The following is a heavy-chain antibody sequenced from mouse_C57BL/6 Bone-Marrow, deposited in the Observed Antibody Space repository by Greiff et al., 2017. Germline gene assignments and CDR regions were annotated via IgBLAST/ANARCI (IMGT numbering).Heavy chain of an antibody. V-gene: IGHV5-17*01. CDR2: ISSGSSTI. J-gene: IGHJ2*01. D-gene: IGHD2-4*01. Sequence: EVHLVESGGGLVKPGGSLKLSCAASGFTFSDYGMHWVRQAPETGLEWVAYISSGSSTIYYADTVKGRFTISRDNAKNTLFLQMTSMRSEDAAMYYCARIRLRRGWYYFDYWGQGTTLTVSS. CDR1: GFTFSDYG. CDR3: ARIRLRRGWYYFDY.